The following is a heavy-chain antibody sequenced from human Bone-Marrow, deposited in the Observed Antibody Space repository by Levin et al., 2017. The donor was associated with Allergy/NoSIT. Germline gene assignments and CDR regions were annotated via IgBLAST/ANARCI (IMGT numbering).Heavy chain of an antibody. CDR2: IYYSGST. Sequence: RSQTLSLTCTVSGGSISSYYWSWIRQPPGKGLEWIGYIYYSGSTNYNPSLKSRVTISVDTSKNQFSLKLSSVTAADTAVYYCARMPRQLATWWFDPWGQGTLVTVSS. J-gene: IGHJ5*02. CDR3: ARMPRQLATWWFDP. V-gene: IGHV4-59*01. D-gene: IGHD6-13*01. CDR1: GGSISSYY.